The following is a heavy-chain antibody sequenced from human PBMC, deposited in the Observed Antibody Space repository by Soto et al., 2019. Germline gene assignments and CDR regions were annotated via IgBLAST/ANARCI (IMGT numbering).Heavy chain of an antibody. D-gene: IGHD3-10*01. Sequence: QVQLVQSGAEVTKPGDSVKVSCKASGYTFTSYGISWVRQAPGQGLEWMGWINVYNVNTNYAQKLQGRVTMTTDTSTRTAYLDLRSLRSDDTAVYFCARDTSRGEYDYWGQGTLVTVSS. V-gene: IGHV1-18*01. CDR3: ARDTSRGEYDY. CDR1: GYTFTSYG. CDR2: INVYNVNT. J-gene: IGHJ4*02.